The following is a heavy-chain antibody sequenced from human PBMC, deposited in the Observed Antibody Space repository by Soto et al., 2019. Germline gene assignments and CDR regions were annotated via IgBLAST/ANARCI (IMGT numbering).Heavy chain of an antibody. Sequence: QITLKESGPTLVKPXXTLXXXCXXXGFSXXXXXXXXXXXXXPPGKALEWLALIYWDDDKRYSPSLKSRLTITKDTSKNQVVLTMTNMDPVDTATYYXAHLSFEGVLRWGQGTLVTVSS. CDR1: GFSXXXXXXX. CDR2: IYWDDDK. CDR3: AHLSFEGVLR. D-gene: IGHD3-10*01. J-gene: IGHJ4*02. V-gene: IGHV2-5*02.